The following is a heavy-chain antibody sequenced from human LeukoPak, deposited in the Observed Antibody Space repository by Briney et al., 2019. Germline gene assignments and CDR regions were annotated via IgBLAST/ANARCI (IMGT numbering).Heavy chain of an antibody. Sequence: HPGGSLRLSCAASGFTLSSYFMNWVRQAPGKGLEWVAKIHPDGSDKYYVDSVKGRFTISRDNAKSSLHLQMNSLRAEDTAVYYCARVRGDYGGISDYWGQGTLVTVSS. CDR2: IHPDGSDK. CDR3: ARVRGDYGGISDY. V-gene: IGHV3-7*05. CDR1: GFTLSSYF. D-gene: IGHD4-23*01. J-gene: IGHJ4*02.